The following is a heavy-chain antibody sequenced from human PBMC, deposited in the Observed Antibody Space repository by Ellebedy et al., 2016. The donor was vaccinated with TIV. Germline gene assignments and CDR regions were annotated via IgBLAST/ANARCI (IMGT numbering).Heavy chain of an antibody. CDR3: ARHLRYSDWRILDL. CDR1: RVSITDPTYY. CDR2: IFHSGTT. V-gene: IGHV4-39*01. Sequence: MPSETLSLTCTVSRVSITDPTYYWAWLRQPPGKGLDWLGTIFHSGTTYMSPALRSRGSMSVDTSRNQFSLDLKSVTAAETAVYYCARHLRYSDWRILDLWGPGILVAVSS. J-gene: IGHJ5*02. D-gene: IGHD3-9*01.